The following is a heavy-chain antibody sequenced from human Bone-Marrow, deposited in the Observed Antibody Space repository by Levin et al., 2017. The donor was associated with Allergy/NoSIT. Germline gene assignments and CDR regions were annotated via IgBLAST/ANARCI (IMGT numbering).Heavy chain of an antibody. D-gene: IGHD1-1*01. CDR3: ARGHRGTFDI. CDR2: LDTAGDA. J-gene: IGHJ3*02. V-gene: IGHV3-13*04. Sequence: AGGSLRLSCAASGFTFSNYDMHWVRQATGEGLEWVSALDTAGDAYYPGSVKGRFTISREDAKNSLYLQMHSLRAGDTAVYYCARGHRGTFDIWGQGTMVTVSS. CDR1: GFTFSNYD.